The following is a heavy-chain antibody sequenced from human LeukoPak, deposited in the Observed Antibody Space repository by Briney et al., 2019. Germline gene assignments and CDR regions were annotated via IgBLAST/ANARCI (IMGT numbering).Heavy chain of an antibody. CDR3: ATDYYGSGSYLGHPFDP. J-gene: IGHJ5*02. CDR1: GYTLTELS. V-gene: IGHV1-24*01. Sequence: ASVKVSCKISGYTLTELSMHWVRQAPGKGLEWMGGFDPEDGETIYAQKFQGRVTMTEDTSTDTAYMELSSLRSEDTAVYYCATDYYGSGSYLGHPFDPWGQGTLVTVSS. CDR2: FDPEDGET. D-gene: IGHD3-10*01.